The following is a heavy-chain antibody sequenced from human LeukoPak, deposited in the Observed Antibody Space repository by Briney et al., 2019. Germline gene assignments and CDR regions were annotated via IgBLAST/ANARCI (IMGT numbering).Heavy chain of an antibody. D-gene: IGHD3-16*01. V-gene: IGHV4-61*02. CDR1: GGSISSGTYY. J-gene: IGHJ3*02. CDR2: ISTSGST. CDR3: ARGITSDAFDI. Sequence: PSETLSLTCTVSGGSISSGTYYWGYIRQPAGKGLEWIGRISTSGSTNYNPSLESRVSISVDTSNQQFSLQLSSVTAADTAVYYCARGITSDAFDIWGQGTMVTVSS.